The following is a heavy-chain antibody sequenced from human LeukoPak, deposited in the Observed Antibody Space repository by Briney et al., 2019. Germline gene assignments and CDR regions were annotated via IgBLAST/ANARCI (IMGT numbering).Heavy chain of an antibody. D-gene: IGHD3-10*01. CDR1: GGSISSYY. CDR3: ARLDVLLWFGELLRTTLRY. CDR2: IYYSGST. Sequence: SETLSLTCTVSGGSISSYYWSWIRQPPGKGLEWIGYIYYSGSTYYNPSLKSRVTISVDTSKNQFSLKLSSVTAADTAVYYCARLDVLLWFGELLRTTLRYWGQGTLVTVSS. J-gene: IGHJ4*02. V-gene: IGHV4-59*08.